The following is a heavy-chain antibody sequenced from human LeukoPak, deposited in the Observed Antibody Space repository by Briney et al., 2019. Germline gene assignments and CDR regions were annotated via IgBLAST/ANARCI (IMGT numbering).Heavy chain of an antibody. D-gene: IGHD4-4*01. CDR1: GFTFSSYA. CDR2: ISHDGSNK. Sequence: SGGSLRLSCAASGFTFSSYAMHWVRQAPGKGLEWVAVISHDGSNKYYADSVKGRFTISRDNSKNTLYLQMNSLRAEDTAVYYCASHDYSNYGYWGQGTLVTVSS. V-gene: IGHV3-30-3*01. J-gene: IGHJ4*02. CDR3: ASHDYSNYGY.